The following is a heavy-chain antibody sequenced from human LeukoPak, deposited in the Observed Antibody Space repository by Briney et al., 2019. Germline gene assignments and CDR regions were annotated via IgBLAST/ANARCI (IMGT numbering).Heavy chain of an antibody. J-gene: IGHJ4*02. CDR2: ISGSGGST. D-gene: IGHD1-26*01. CDR3: AKGIVGAKSQDY. CDR1: GFTFSSYA. Sequence: PGGSLRLSRAAYGFTFSSYAMSWVRQAPGKGLEWVSAISGSGGSTYYADSVKGRFTISRDNSKNTLYLQMNSLRAEDTAVYYCAKGIVGAKSQDYWGQGTLVTVSS. V-gene: IGHV3-23*01.